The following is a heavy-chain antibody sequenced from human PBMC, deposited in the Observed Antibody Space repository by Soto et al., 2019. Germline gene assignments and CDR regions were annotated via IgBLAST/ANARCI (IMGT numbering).Heavy chain of an antibody. Sequence: GGSLRLSCTVSGFAFNNYGINWVRQAPGKGLEWVSSISKSDYTYYSDSVKGRFAISRDNAKSSVSLQMNTLRVEDTAVYYCAREDSIIIPAVSDFWGQGTLVTAPQ. CDR3: AREDSIIIPAVSDF. D-gene: IGHD2-2*01. CDR2: ISKSDYT. J-gene: IGHJ4*02. CDR1: GFAFNNYG. V-gene: IGHV3-21*01.